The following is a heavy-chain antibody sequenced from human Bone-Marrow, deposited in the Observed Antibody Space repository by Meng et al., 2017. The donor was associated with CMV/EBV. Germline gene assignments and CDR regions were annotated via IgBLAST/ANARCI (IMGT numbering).Heavy chain of an antibody. CDR2: INHDGSSR. V-gene: IGHV3-74*01. D-gene: IGHD6-25*01. CDR1: AFTLSSFA. Sequence: CASSAFTLSSFAMHWVRQDPGEGMEWVSLINHDGSSRIYADSVKGRFTISRDNAKNTLYLQMNSMRVEDTGVYYCARRNSSGSFSIDFWGQGTLVTVSS. CDR3: ARRNSSGSFSIDF. J-gene: IGHJ4*02.